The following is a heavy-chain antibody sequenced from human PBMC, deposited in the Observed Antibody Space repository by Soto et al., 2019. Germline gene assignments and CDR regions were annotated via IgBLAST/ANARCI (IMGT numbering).Heavy chain of an antibody. CDR1: GGTFSSYA. CDR3: VTQAAWSGYGWFY. V-gene: IGHV1-69*01. J-gene: IGHJ4*02. Sequence: QVQLVQSGAEVKKPGSSVKVSCKASGGTFSSYAISWVRQAPVQGLEWMGGTIPIFGTAHYAQKFQVRVTITADESTSTAYMELSSLRYEDTAVYYCVTQAAWSGYGWFYWGQGTLVIVSS. CDR2: TIPIFGTA. D-gene: IGHD3-3*01.